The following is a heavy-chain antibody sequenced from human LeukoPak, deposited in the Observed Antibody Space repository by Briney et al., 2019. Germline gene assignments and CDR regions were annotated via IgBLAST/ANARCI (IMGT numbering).Heavy chain of an antibody. Sequence: PSQTLSLTCAVSGGSISSGGYSWSWIRQPPGKGLEWIGYIYYSGSTYYNPSLKSRVTISVDTSKNQFSLKLSSVTAADTAVYYCARALLEWLPYGMDVWGQGTTVTVSS. CDR1: GGSISSGGYS. J-gene: IGHJ6*02. D-gene: IGHD3-3*01. CDR3: ARALLEWLPYGMDV. V-gene: IGHV4-30-2*05. CDR2: IYYSGST.